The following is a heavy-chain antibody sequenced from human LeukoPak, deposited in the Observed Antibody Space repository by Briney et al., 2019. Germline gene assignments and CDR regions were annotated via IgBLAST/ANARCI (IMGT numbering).Heavy chain of an antibody. J-gene: IGHJ6*03. D-gene: IGHD3-9*01. CDR1: GYTFTSYD. CDR3: ARDYKYYDILTGYGDYHYYMDV. Sequence: ASVKVSCKASGYTFTSYDINWVRQATGQGLEWMGWMNPDSGNTGYAQKFQGRVTMTRNTSISTAYMELSSLRSEDTAVYYCARDYKYYDILTGYGDYHYYMDVWGKGTTVTVSS. V-gene: IGHV1-8*01. CDR2: MNPDSGNT.